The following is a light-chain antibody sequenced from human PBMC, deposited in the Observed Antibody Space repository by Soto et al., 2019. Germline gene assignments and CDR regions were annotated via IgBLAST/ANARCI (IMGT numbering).Light chain of an antibody. Sequence: DIPMTQSPSSLSASVGDRVTITCRASQSISSYLNWYQQKPGKAPKLLIYAASSLQSGVPSRFSGSGSGTDFPLTISRLQPEDFATYYCQQSYSTLALTFGGGTKVEIK. J-gene: IGKJ4*01. V-gene: IGKV1-39*01. CDR3: QQSYSTLALT. CDR2: AAS. CDR1: QSISSY.